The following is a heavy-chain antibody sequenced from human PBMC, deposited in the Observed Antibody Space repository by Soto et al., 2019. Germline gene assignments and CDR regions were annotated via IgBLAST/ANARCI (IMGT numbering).Heavy chain of an antibody. CDR2: IYYSGST. CDR1: GGSMNTYY. D-gene: IGHD3-22*01. V-gene: IGHV4-59*01. Sequence: PSETLSLTCTVSGGSMNTYYWGWFRQPPGKGLEWVGYIYYSGSTNYNPSLKSRVTISVDTSKNQFSLKLSSVTAADTAVYYCARGYDSSGYYFHLFDYWGQGTLVTVSS. CDR3: ARGYDSSGYYFHLFDY. J-gene: IGHJ4*02.